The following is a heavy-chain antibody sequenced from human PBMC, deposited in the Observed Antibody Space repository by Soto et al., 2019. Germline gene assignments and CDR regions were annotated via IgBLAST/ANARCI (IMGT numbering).Heavy chain of an antibody. V-gene: IGHV3-23*01. CDR1: GFTFSSCA. CDR2: ISGSGGST. CDR3: AKDISGSGWPDY. J-gene: IGHJ4*02. Sequence: GGSLRLSCAASGFTFSSCAMSWVRQAPGKGLEWVSAISGSGGSTYYADSVKGRFTISRDNSKNTLYLQMNSLRAEDAAVYYCAKDISGSGWPDYWGQGTLVTVSS. D-gene: IGHD6-19*01.